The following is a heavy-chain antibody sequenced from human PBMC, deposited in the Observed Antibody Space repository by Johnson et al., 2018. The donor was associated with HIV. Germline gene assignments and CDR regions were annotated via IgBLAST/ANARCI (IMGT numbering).Heavy chain of an antibody. CDR3: ARWIQLWVAFDI. CDR2: IRYDGSNK. Sequence: QVQLVESGGGVVQPGRSLRLSCAASGFTFSSYGMHWVRQAPGKGLEWVAFIRYDGSNKYYADSVKGRFTISRDNSKNTLYLQMNSLRAEDTAVYYCARWIQLWVAFDIWGQGTMVTVSS. D-gene: IGHD5-18*01. J-gene: IGHJ3*02. V-gene: IGHV3-33*08. CDR1: GFTFSSYG.